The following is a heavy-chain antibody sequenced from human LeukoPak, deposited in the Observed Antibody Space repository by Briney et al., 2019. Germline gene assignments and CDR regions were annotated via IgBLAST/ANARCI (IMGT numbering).Heavy chain of an antibody. J-gene: IGHJ3*02. CDR1: GGSISSGSYY. V-gene: IGHV4-61*02. CDR2: IYTSGST. Sequence: NASQTLSLTCTVSGGSISSGSYYWSWIRQPAGKGLEWIGRIYTSGSTNYNPSLKSRVTISVDTSKNQFSLKLSSVTAADTAVYYCARHHSSSSTSVAFDIWGQGTMVTVSS. D-gene: IGHD6-6*01. CDR3: ARHHSSSSTSVAFDI.